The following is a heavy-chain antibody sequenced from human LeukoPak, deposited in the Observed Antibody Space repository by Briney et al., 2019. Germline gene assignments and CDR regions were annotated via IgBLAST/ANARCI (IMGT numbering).Heavy chain of an antibody. CDR2: ANHSGST. Sequence: SETLSLTCPVFGGSFSGYYWSWIRQPPGKGLEWIGAANHSGSTNFHRSLKSRVTISVDTSQTQLTVKLGSLTAADPAVYYWGRPLVRGGNADGSYMEVWGKGPTVTISS. CDR1: GGSFSGYY. J-gene: IGHJ6*03. D-gene: IGHD3-10*01. V-gene: IGHV4-34*06. CDR3: GRPLVRGGNADGSYMEV.